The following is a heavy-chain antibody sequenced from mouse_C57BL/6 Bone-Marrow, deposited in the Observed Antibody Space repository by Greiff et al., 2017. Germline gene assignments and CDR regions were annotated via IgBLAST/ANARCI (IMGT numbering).Heavy chain of an antibody. CDR3: ARSHYEYDDAWFAY. Sequence: VQLQQPGAELVRPGTSVKLSCKASGYTFTSYWMHWVKQRPGQGLEWIGVIDPSDSYTNYNQKFKGKATLTVDTSSSTAYMQLSSLTSEDSAVYYCARSHYEYDDAWFAYWGQGTLVTVSA. D-gene: IGHD2-4*01. CDR1: GYTFTSYW. CDR2: IDPSDSYT. V-gene: IGHV1-59*01. J-gene: IGHJ3*01.